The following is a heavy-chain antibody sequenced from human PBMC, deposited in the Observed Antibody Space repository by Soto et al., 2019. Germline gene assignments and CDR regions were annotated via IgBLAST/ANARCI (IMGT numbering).Heavy chain of an antibody. J-gene: IGHJ4*02. CDR2: MNPNSGNT. CDR1: GYTFTSYD. V-gene: IGHV1-8*01. Sequence: QVQLVQSGAEVKKPGASVKVSCKASGYTFTSYDINWVRQATGQGLEWMGWMNPNSGNTGYAQKXXXXXXXXXXXXXXXXXXXXXXXXXXXXXXXXXXXXXXXDSWGRGTLVTVSS. CDR3: XXXXXXDS.